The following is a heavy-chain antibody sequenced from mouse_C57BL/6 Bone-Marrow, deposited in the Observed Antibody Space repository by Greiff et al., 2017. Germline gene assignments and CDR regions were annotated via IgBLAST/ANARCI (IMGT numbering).Heavy chain of an antibody. V-gene: IGHV2-2*01. Sequence: VQLQQSGPGLVQPSQSLSITCTVSGFSLTSYGVHWVRQSPGKGLEWLGVIWSGGSTDYNAAFISRLSISKDNSKSQVFFKMNSLQAADTAIYYCARNGGGFAYWGQGTLVTVSA. CDR1: GFSLTSYG. CDR3: ARNGGGFAY. CDR2: IWSGGST. J-gene: IGHJ3*01.